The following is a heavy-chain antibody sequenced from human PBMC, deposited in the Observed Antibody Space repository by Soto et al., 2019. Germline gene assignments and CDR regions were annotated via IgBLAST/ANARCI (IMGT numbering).Heavy chain of an antibody. CDR2: MSGDGGST. CDR3: ARDSAGWFGILLNYFEC. Sequence: EMPLLESGGGLVQPGGSLRLSCVASGLSFSTFGMSWVRQAPGKGLEWVSGMSGDGGSTHYADSVRDRFAISRDNAENTLYLHMSSLRAEDTAVSVCARDSAGWFGILLNYFECWGQGSLVTVST. V-gene: IGHV3-23*01. J-gene: IGHJ4*02. D-gene: IGHD3-10*01. CDR1: GLSFSTFG.